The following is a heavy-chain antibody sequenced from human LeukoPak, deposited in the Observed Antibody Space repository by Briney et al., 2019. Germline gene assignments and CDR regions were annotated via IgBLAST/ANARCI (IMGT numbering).Heavy chain of an antibody. CDR2: INPNIGTT. CDR3: ARRYDSRGPVTFDF. J-gene: IGHJ3*01. Sequence: ASVKVSCEASGYTFTDHTIHWVRQAPGQGLEWMGWINPNIGTTNYAKRFQGRLTVTRDTSINTAFMELSSLNPDDTAIFYCARRYDSRGPVTFDFWGQGTLVTVSS. V-gene: IGHV1-2*02. CDR1: GYTFTDHT. D-gene: IGHD3-22*01.